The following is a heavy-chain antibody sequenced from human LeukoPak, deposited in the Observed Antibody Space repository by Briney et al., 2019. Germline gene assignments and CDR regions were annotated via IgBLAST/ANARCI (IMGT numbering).Heavy chain of an antibody. CDR2: ISGSGGST. V-gene: IGHV3-23*01. D-gene: IGHD4-17*01. CDR1: GFTFSSYA. Sequence: GGSLRLSCAASGFTFSSYAMSWVRQAPGKGLEWVSAISGSGGSTYYADSVRGRFTISRDNTKNSLYLQMDSLTADDTAVYFCACLRGPSDYWGQGTLVTVSS. CDR3: ACLRGPSDY. J-gene: IGHJ4*02.